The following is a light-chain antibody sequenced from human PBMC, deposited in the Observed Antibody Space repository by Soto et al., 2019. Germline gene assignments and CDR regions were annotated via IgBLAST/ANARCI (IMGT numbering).Light chain of an antibody. CDR2: GAS. CDR1: QSVSSSY. CDR3: QQYGSSPIT. V-gene: IGKV3-20*01. J-gene: IGKJ5*01. Sequence: EIVLAPAPGTLPSSPEERTTLSCRASQSVSSSYLAWYQQKPGQAPRLLIYGASSRATGIPDRFSGSGSGTDFTLTISRLEPEDFAVYACQQYGSSPITFGRGTRQAIK.